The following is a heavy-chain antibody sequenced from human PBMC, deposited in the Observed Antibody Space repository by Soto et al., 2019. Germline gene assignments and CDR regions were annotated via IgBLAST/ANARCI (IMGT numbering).Heavy chain of an antibody. Sequence: EVQLLESGGGLVQPGGSLRLSCAASGFTFSSYAMSWVRQAPGKGLEWVSAISGSGGSTYYADSVKGRFTISRDNSRHTLYLQMNILRAEDTAVYYCAKDEGGAVYYFYYGMDVWGQGTTVTVSS. V-gene: IGHV3-23*01. CDR1: GFTFSSYA. D-gene: IGHD1-26*01. CDR3: AKDEGGAVYYFYYGMDV. CDR2: ISGSGGST. J-gene: IGHJ6*02.